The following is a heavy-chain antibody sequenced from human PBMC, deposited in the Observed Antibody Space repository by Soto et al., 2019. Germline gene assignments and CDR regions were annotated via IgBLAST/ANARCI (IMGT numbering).Heavy chain of an antibody. Sequence: EVQLVESGGGLVQPGGSLRLSCTASGFAFNIYTMNWVRQAPGKGLEWLSYIRSASFSMDYADSVKGRFTISRDDANNSLFLHMNSLRDEDTAVYYCARGRSDFDKAYFDSWGQGAQVTVSS. CDR3: ARGRSDFDKAYFDS. CDR2: IRSASFSM. V-gene: IGHV3-48*02. J-gene: IGHJ4*02. D-gene: IGHD2-21*02. CDR1: GFAFNIYT.